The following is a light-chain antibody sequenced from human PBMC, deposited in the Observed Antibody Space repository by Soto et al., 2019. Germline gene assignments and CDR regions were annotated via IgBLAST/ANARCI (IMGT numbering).Light chain of an antibody. V-gene: IGKV3-11*01. CDR3: QQRSNWPRT. CDR2: DAS. J-gene: IGKJ1*01. Sequence: EIGFTQSPSTLSLSTEERATLSCRASQSVSSYLAWYQQKPGQAPRLLIYDASNKATGIPARFSGSGSGTDFTLTISSLEPEDFAVYYCQQRSNWPRTFGQGTKVDIK. CDR1: QSVSSY.